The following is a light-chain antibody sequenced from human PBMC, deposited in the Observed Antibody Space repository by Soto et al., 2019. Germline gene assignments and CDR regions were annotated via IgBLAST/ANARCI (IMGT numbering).Light chain of an antibody. Sequence: QSALTQPASVSGSPGQSITISCTGTSSDVGGYILVSWYQLHPDEAPKLMIYEGRKRPSGVSNRFSGSKSGNTASLTISGLQPEDEAHYYCCSYVGSDTYVIFGGGTKLTVL. CDR1: SSDVGGYIL. CDR3: CSYVGSDTYVI. V-gene: IGLV2-23*01. J-gene: IGLJ2*01. CDR2: EGR.